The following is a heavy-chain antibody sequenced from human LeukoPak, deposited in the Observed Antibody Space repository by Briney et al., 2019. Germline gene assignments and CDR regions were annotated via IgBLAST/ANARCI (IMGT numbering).Heavy chain of an antibody. J-gene: IGHJ3*01. Sequence: GASVTVSFKASGYTFTGYHMYWVRPAPGQGLEWMGWINPDSGGTNYAQKFQGRVNMTRDTSITTAYMELSRLRSDDTAVYYCARDLGRPTAFDFWGQGTMVTVSS. CDR2: INPDSGGT. V-gene: IGHV1-2*02. D-gene: IGHD3-16*01. CDR1: GYTFTGYH. CDR3: ARDLGRPTAFDF.